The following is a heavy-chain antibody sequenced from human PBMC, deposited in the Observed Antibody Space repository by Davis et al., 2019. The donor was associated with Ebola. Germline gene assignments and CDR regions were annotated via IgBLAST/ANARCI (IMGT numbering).Heavy chain of an antibody. D-gene: IGHD2-2*01. Sequence: AASVKVSCKASGYTFTSYAMHLVRQAPGQRLEWMGWINGGNGNTRYAQKFQGRVTITRDTSASTAYMELSSLRSEDTAVYYCARDWCSSATCYAGYYNGMDVWGQGTTVTVSS. CDR3: ARDWCSSATCYAGYYNGMDV. CDR2: INGGNGNT. J-gene: IGHJ6*02. CDR1: GYTFTSYA. V-gene: IGHV1-3*01.